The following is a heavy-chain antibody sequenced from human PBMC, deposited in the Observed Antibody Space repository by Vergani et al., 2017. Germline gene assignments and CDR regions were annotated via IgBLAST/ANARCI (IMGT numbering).Heavy chain of an antibody. Sequence: QVQLVQSGAEVKKPGSSVKVSCKASGGTFSSYAISWVRQAPGQGLEWMGGIIPIFGTANYAQKFQGRVTITADKSTSTAYMEMSSLRPEDTAVYYWAGDWGTGGTNNWFDPWGQGTLVTVSS. CDR2: IIPIFGTA. J-gene: IGHJ5*02. V-gene: IGHV1-69*06. D-gene: IGHD3-16*01. CDR1: GGTFSSYA. CDR3: AGDWGTGGTNNWFDP.